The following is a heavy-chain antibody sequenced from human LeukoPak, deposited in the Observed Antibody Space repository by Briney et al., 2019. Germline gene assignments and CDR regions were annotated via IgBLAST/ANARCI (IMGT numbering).Heavy chain of an antibody. CDR3: AGSINYGFDY. Sequence: GEPLKISLKGSGYRFTSYWIGWVRQMPGKGREWMGIIYPGDSDTRYSPSFQGQVTISAVKSISTAYLQWSSLKASDTAMYYCAGSINYGFDYWGQGTLVTVSS. J-gene: IGHJ4*02. CDR1: GYRFTSYW. V-gene: IGHV5-51*01. D-gene: IGHD4-17*01. CDR2: IYPGDSDT.